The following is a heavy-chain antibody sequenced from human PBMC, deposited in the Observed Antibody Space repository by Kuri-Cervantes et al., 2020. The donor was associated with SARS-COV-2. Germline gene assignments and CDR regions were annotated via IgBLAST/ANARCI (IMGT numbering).Heavy chain of an antibody. CDR2: ITTGGDTP. CDR3: AAYTPRGDY. CDR1: GLTFINYA. V-gene: IGHV3-23*01. Sequence: GESLKISCAASGLTFINYAMIWIRQSPGKGLEWVSGITTGGDTPFYAGSVRGRFTISRDNSKDTVYLQMNTLRADDTGMYYCAAYTPRGDYWGQGTLVTVPQ. D-gene: IGHD2-2*02. J-gene: IGHJ4*02.